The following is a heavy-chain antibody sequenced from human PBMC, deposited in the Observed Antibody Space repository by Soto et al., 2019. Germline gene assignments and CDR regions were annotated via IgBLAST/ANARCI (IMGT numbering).Heavy chain of an antibody. D-gene: IGHD3-3*01. J-gene: IGHJ6*02. V-gene: IGHV1-69*12. CDR2: IIPIFGTA. Sequence: QVQLVQSGAEVKKPGSSVKVSCKASGGTFSSYAISWVRQAPGQGLEWMGGIIPIFGTANYAQKFQGRVTITADEXXSXAXXELSSLRSEDTAVYYCAREYYDFWRGSYYYYGMDVWGQGTTVTVSS. CDR1: GGTFSSYA. CDR3: AREYYDFWRGSYYYYGMDV.